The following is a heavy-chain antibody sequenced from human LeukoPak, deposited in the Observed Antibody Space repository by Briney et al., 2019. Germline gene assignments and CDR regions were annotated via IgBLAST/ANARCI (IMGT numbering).Heavy chain of an antibody. Sequence: PSETLSLTCTVSRGSMSSYYWSWIRQSAGTGLEWIGRIHFSGSTNYNPSLKSRVTMSLDTSKNQVSLRLTSVTAADTALYYCVRGITSPGAAGALGQGKLVTVSS. CDR1: RGSMSSYY. CDR2: IHFSGST. CDR3: VRGITSPGAAGA. V-gene: IGHV4-4*07. D-gene: IGHD3-10*01. J-gene: IGHJ5*02.